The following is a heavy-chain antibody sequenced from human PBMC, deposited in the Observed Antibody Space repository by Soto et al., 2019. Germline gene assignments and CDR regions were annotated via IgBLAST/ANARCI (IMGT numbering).Heavy chain of an antibody. CDR3: ARDGMIAAWEDYFDI. CDR2: ISAYNGNT. Sequence: QVQLVQSGAEVKKPGASVKVSCKASGYTFTSYGISWVRQAPGQGLEWMGWISAYNGNTNYAQKLQGRVTMTTDTSTSTVYMELRSLRSDDTAVYYCARDGMIAAWEDYFDIWGQGTMVTVSS. CDR1: GYTFTSYG. V-gene: IGHV1-18*01. J-gene: IGHJ3*02. D-gene: IGHD6-25*01.